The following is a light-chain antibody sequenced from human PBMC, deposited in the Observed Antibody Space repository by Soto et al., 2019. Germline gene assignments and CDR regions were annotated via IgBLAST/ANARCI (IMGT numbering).Light chain of an antibody. Sequence: YMNQSPSILSASLGDRDTITCRASQSVRSWLAWYQQKPGRAPKFLIYDASSLESGVPSRFSGSGPGTEFTLTISNLQPDDFATYYCQQYDNYPLTFGGGTKVDI. J-gene: IGKJ4*01. V-gene: IGKV1-5*01. CDR3: QQYDNYPLT. CDR1: QSVRSW. CDR2: DAS.